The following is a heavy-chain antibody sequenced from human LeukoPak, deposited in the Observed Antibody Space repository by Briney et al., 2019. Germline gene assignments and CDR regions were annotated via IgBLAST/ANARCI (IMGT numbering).Heavy chain of an antibody. CDR2: ISGSGSSI. D-gene: IGHD5-24*01. CDR3: AKYRGDGYNYNIFDY. Sequence: GGSLRLSCAASGFTFSSYAMSWVREAPGKGLEWVSAISGSGSSIYYADSVKGRFTISRDNSKNMLYLQMSSLRAEDTAVFYCAKYRGDGYNYNIFDYWGQGTLVTVPS. V-gene: IGHV3-23*01. J-gene: IGHJ4*02. CDR1: GFTFSSYA.